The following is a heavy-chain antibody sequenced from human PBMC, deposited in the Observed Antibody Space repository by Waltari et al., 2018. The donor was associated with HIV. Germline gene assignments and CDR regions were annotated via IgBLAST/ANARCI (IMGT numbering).Heavy chain of an antibody. CDR1: GFDFRRFS. CDR3: VRDDPGYMPIDY. V-gene: IGHV3-7*03. J-gene: IGHJ4*02. Sequence: GGGEVQEGGSLVLSCSGSGFDFRRFSFNWVRQTPRRGLEWVASLRRDPYEANYVASVRGRFIISRDNAKSSAYLEMTSLRVEDTATYYCVRDDPGYMPIDYWGQGSQVVVS. D-gene: IGHD5-12*01. CDR2: LRRDPYEA.